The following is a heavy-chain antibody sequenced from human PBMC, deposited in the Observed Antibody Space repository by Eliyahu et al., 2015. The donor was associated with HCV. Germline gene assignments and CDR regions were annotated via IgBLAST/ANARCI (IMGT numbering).Heavy chain of an antibody. V-gene: IGHV4-31*03. Sequence: QVQLQESGPGLVKPSQTLSLTCTVSGGSISSGGYYWSWIRQHPGKGLEWIGYIYYSGSTYYNPSLKSRVTISVDTSKNQFSLKLSSVTAADTAVYYCARDRTYIGYYYYGMDVWGQGTTVTVSS. J-gene: IGHJ6*02. CDR2: IYYSGST. CDR3: ARDRTYIGYYYYGMDV. D-gene: IGHD1-1*01. CDR1: GGSISSGGYY.